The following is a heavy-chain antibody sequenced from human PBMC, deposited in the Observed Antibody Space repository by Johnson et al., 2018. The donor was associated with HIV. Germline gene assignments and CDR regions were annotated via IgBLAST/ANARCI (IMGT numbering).Heavy chain of an antibody. CDR1: GFTFSSYG. V-gene: IGHV3-30*02. CDR3: AKGSGSGWLRDAFDI. Sequence: QVQLVESGGGVVQPGRSLRLSCAASGFTFSSYGIHWVRQAPGKGLEWVAFIVYDGSKKYYADSVKGRFTISRDNSKNTLYLEMNSLRAEDTAVYYCAKGSGSGWLRDAFDIWGQGTMVTVSS. J-gene: IGHJ3*02. CDR2: IVYDGSKK. D-gene: IGHD6-19*01.